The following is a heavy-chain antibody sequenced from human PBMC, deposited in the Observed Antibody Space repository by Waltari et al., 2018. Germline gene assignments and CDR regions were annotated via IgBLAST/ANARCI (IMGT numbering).Heavy chain of an antibody. CDR3: ARRNLDTAMVEWFDP. CDR1: GGSIRSYY. Sequence: QVQLQESGPGLVKPSETLSLTCTVSGGSIRSYYWTWIRQPPGKGLEWIGYIYYSGSTNYNPSLKSRVTISVDTSKNQFSPKLSSVTAADTAVYYCARRNLDTAMVEWFDPWGQGTLVTVSS. D-gene: IGHD5-18*01. J-gene: IGHJ5*02. CDR2: IYYSGST. V-gene: IGHV4-59*01.